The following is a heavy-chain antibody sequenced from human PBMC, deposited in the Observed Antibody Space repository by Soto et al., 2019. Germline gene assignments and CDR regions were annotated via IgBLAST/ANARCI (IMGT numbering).Heavy chain of an antibody. J-gene: IGHJ5*02. V-gene: IGHV4-4*02. CDR2: VYHTGDT. Sequence: SETLSLTCGVSGGTVASSHWWSWVRQSPGGGLEWIGNVYHTGDTNFNPSLQSRVTISVDKSNNQFSLRLNSLTAADTAVYSCAREIVTAGGNNYFDPWGPGTLVTVSS. CDR3: AREIVTAGGNNYFDP. D-gene: IGHD2-21*02. CDR1: GGTVASSHW.